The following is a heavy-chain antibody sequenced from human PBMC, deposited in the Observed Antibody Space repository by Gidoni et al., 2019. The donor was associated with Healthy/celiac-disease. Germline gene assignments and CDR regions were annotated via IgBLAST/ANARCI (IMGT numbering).Heavy chain of an antibody. CDR1: GFTFSSYA. D-gene: IGHD5-12*01. CDR3: AKAGLRHLQYFDL. V-gene: IGHV3-23*01. Sequence: EVQLLESGGGLVQPGGSLRLSCSASGFTFSSYAMSWVRQAPGKGLEWVSAISGSGGSTYYADSVKGRFTISRDNSKNTLYLQMNSLRAEDTAVYYCAKAGLRHLQYFDLWGRGTLVTVSS. J-gene: IGHJ2*01. CDR2: ISGSGGST.